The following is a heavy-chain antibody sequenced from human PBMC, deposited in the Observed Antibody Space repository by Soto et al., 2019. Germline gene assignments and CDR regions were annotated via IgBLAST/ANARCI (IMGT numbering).Heavy chain of an antibody. D-gene: IGHD6-19*01. CDR2: ISDGSSSV. J-gene: IGHJ4*02. CDR3: ARDVVAGSGWYTFDN. Sequence: DVQLVESGGGSVLPGGSLRLSCAASGFTFKAYSMNWVRQAPGKGLEWISYISDGSSSVYYAESVKGRFTVSRDDAKNSMYLQMDGLRAEDTAVYYCARDVVAGSGWYTFDNWGQGTLVTVSS. V-gene: IGHV3-48*01. CDR1: GFTFKAYS.